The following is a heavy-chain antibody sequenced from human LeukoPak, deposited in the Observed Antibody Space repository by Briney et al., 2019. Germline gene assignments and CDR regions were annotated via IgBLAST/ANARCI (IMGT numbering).Heavy chain of an antibody. CDR3: ARGNNRGRLAN. V-gene: IGHV4-34*01. Sequence: PSETLSLTCAVSGGSFSGYYWNWIRQPPGNGLEWIGEINPSGGTDYSPSLKSRVTISVNTSTNQFSLKVTPVTAADTAVYYCARGNNRGRLANWGRGTLVTVSS. D-gene: IGHD3-16*01. CDR2: INPSGGT. J-gene: IGHJ4*02. CDR1: GGSFSGYY.